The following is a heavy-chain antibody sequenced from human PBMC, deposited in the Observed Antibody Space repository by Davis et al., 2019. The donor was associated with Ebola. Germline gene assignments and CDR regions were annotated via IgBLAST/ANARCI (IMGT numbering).Heavy chain of an antibody. Sequence: PSETLSLTCTVSGGSISSYYWSWIRQPPGKGLEWIGYIYYSGSSTYNPSLKSRVTISVDTSKNQFSLKLSTVTAAETAVYYCARDLRYDSSGSDYYFYMDVWGKGTTVTVSS. J-gene: IGHJ6*03. CDR1: GGSISSYY. CDR3: ARDLRYDSSGSDYYFYMDV. D-gene: IGHD3-22*01. V-gene: IGHV4-59*01. CDR2: IYYSGSS.